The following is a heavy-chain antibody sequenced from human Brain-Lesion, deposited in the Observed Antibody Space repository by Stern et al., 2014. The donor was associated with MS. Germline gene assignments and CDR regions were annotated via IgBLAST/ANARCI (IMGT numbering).Heavy chain of an antibody. CDR1: GYTLTELS. J-gene: IGHJ4*02. CDR2: FDPEDGET. D-gene: IGHD1-26*01. Sequence: DQLVESGAEVKKPGASVKVSCKVSGYTLTELSMHWVRQAPRKGLEWMGGFDPEDGETIYAQKFQGRVTMNEDTSTDTAYMELSSLRSEDTAVYYCATLSPGAGGNYYRHFDYWGQGTLVTVSS. V-gene: IGHV1-24*01. CDR3: ATLSPGAGGNYYRHFDY.